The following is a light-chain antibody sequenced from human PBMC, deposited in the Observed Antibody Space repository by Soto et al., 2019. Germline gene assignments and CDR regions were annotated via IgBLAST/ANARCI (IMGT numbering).Light chain of an antibody. CDR1: QIVSSTY. CDR2: GAS. CDR3: QHYGSTPWS. Sequence: EIVLTQSPATLSLSQGERATLSFRASQIVSSTYLAWYQQRPGQAPRLLIYGASTRATDIPDRISGSGSGTDFTLTVSRLEPEDFAVYYCQHYGSTPWSFGQGTKVDIK. V-gene: IGKV3-20*01. J-gene: IGKJ1*01.